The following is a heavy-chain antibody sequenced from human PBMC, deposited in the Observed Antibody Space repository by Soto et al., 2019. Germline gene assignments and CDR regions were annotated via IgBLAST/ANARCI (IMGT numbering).Heavy chain of an antibody. D-gene: IGHD2-8*01. V-gene: IGHV3-48*03. CDR1: GFTFSSHE. CDR3: ARGGVY. J-gene: IGHJ1*01. Sequence: GGSLRLSCEATGFTFSSHEMNWIRQTPGKRLEWIAKISGSGSTINYADSVKGRFTISRDNVQRTLHLQMDSLRVEDTSVYYCARGGVYWDRGTLVTVSS. CDR2: ISGSGSTI.